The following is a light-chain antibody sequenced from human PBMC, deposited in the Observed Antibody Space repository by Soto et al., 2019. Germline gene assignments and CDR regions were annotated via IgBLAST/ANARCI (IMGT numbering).Light chain of an antibody. CDR1: QSLLHSNGYNY. CDR3: QQANSFPLT. J-gene: IGKJ4*01. V-gene: IGKV2-28*01. Sequence: DIVMTQSPLSLPVTPGEPASISCRSSQSLLHSNGYNYLDWYLQKPGQSPQLLIYLGSNRASGVPDRFSGSGSGTDFTLTISSLQPEDFATYYCQQANSFPLTFGGGTKLEIK. CDR2: LGS.